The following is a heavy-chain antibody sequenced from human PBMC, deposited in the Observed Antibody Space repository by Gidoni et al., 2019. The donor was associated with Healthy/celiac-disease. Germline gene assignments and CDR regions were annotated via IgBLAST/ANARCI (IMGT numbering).Heavy chain of an antibody. Sequence: EVQLVESGGGLVKTGGSLRLSCAASRFTFSSYSMNWVGPAPGKGLEWVSSISSIMSYIYYADSVKGRFTISRDNAKNSLYLQMNSLRAEDTAVYYCARDIVREAAAGTADYWGQGTLVTVSS. D-gene: IGHD6-13*01. CDR2: ISSIMSYI. CDR1: RFTFSSYS. J-gene: IGHJ4*02. CDR3: ARDIVREAAAGTADY. V-gene: IGHV3-21*01.